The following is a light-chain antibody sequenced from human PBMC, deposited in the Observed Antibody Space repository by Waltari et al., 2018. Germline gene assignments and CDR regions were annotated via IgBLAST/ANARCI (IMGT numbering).Light chain of an antibody. CDR1: SDDVGGLNA. Sequence: QSALTQPASVSGSPGQSIAISCTGTSDDVGGLNAVSWYQQHPGKAPKLIIYDVTNRPSGISNRFSGSKSGNTASLTISGLRAEDEADYYCSSYTSSITYVFGTGTKVTVL. CDR2: DVT. J-gene: IGLJ1*01. V-gene: IGLV2-14*01. CDR3: SSYTSSITYV.